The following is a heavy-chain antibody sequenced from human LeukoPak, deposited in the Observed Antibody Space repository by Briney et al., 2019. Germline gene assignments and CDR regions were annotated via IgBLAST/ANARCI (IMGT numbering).Heavy chain of an antibody. CDR2: IYYSGST. CDR3: ASSGTAVAKIFDY. CDR1: GGSISSSSYY. J-gene: IGHJ4*01. D-gene: IGHD6-19*01. Sequence: PSETLSLTCTVSGGSISSSSYYWGWIRQPPGKGLEWIGSIYYSGSTYYNPSLKSRVTISVDTSKNQFSLKLSSVTAADTAVYYCASSGTAVAKIFDYWGQGTLVTVSS. V-gene: IGHV4-39*01.